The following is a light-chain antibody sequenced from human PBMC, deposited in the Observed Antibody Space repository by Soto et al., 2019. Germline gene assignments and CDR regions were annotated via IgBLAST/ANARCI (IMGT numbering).Light chain of an antibody. V-gene: IGKV3-20*01. CDR1: LTVSSSY. Sequence: VLTQSQGTLSLSPGKRATLSCRASLTVSSSYLAWYQQKRGQAPRLLIYGASTRAAGIPDRFSGSGSGTEFTLTISRLEPEDFAVYYCQQYVKSPPSWTFGQGTKVEVK. CDR2: GAS. CDR3: QQYVKSPPSWT. J-gene: IGKJ1*01.